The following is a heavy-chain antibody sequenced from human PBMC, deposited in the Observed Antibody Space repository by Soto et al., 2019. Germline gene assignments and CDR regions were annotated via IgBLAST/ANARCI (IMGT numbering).Heavy chain of an antibody. CDR3: ARDTDGLHY. V-gene: IGHV3-74*01. CDR2: INTDGSII. J-gene: IGHJ4*02. Sequence: PGGSLRLSCAASGLIFSNYKMHWVRQAPGKGLVWVSRINTDGSIIDYADSVKGRFTVSRDNAKNTLYLQMSSLRADDTAVYYCARDTDGLHYWGQGTLVTVSS. CDR1: GLIFSNYK.